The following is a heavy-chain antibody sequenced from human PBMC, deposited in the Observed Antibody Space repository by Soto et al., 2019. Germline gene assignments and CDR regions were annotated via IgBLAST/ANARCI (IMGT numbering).Heavy chain of an antibody. J-gene: IGHJ4*02. V-gene: IGHV3-23*01. D-gene: IGHD2-21*01. CDR3: AREVVLTKWYFDN. CDR1: GFTFSTHA. Sequence: EVQLLESGGGLVQPGGSLRLSCTASGFTFSTHAMSWVRQAPGKGLEWVSTISGSADSTYYADSVKGRFTISRDNSKNTLYLQMNSLRAEDTAVYYCAREVVLTKWYFDNWGQGILVTVSS. CDR2: ISGSADST.